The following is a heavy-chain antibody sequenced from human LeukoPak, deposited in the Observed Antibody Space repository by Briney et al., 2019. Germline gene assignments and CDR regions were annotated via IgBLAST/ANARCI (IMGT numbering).Heavy chain of an antibody. J-gene: IGHJ3*02. CDR1: GASINSAY. CDR3: AKSSKRAFDI. CDR2: VYYTGNT. V-gene: IGHV4-59*03. Sequence: SETLSLTCTVSGASINSAYWSWIRQPPGKGLEWIDFVYYTGNTNYNPSLKSRVTVSLDTSKNRFSLKLSSVTAADTAVYYCAKSSKRAFDIWGQGTMVTVSS.